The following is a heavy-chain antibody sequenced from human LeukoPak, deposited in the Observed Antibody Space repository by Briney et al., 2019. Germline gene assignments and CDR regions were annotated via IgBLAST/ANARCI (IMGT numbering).Heavy chain of an antibody. CDR2: ISSSGNTI. J-gene: IGHJ4*02. V-gene: IGHV3-48*03. CDR3: GRVVGSGWPTDF. CDR1: GFTFSSYE. D-gene: IGHD6-19*01. Sequence: GGSLRLSCAASGFTFSSYEMNWVRQAPGKGLELVSYISSSGNTIYYADSVKGRFTISRDIAKNSLYLQMNSLRAEDTAVYYCGRVVGSGWPTDFWGQGTLVTASS.